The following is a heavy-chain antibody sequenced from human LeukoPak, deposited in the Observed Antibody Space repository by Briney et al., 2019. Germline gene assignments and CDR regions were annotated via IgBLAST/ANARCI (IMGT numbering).Heavy chain of an antibody. CDR1: GYTFTGYY. CDR2: INPNSGGT. CDR3: ARSYCSSTSCSRSPNWFDP. V-gene: IGHV1-2*06. J-gene: IGHJ5*02. Sequence: VASVKVSCKASGYTFTGYYMHWVRQAPGQGLEWMGRINPNSGGTNYAQKFQGRVTMTRDTSISTAYMELSSLRSEDTAVYYCARSYCSSTSCSRSPNWFDPWGQGTLVTVSS. D-gene: IGHD2-2*01.